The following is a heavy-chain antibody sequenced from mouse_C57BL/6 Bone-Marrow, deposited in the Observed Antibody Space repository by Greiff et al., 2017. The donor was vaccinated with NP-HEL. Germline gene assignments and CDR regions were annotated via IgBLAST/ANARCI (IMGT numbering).Heavy chain of an antibody. CDR2: INPYNGGT. Sequence: EVQRVESGPVLVKPGASVKMSCKASGYTFTDYYMNWVKQSHGKSLEWIGVINPYNGGTSYNQKFKGKATLTVDKSSSTAYMELNSLTSEDSAVYYCARRGGLPLYFDYWGQGTTLTVSS. CDR1: GYTFTDYY. D-gene: IGHD2-4*01. CDR3: ARRGGLPLYFDY. V-gene: IGHV1-19*01. J-gene: IGHJ2*01.